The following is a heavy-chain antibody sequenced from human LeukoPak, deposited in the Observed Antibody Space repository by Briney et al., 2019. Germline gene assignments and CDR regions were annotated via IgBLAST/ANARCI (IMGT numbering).Heavy chain of an antibody. V-gene: IGHV4-34*01. D-gene: IGHD5-12*01. CDR3: ARGAARRDGYK. CDR2: INHSGST. CDR1: GGSSTGYY. Sequence: SETLSLTCAVYGGSSTGYYWSWIRQPPGKGLEWIGEINHSGSTNYNPSLKSRVTISVDTSKNQFSLKLTSVTAADTAVYYCARGAARRDGYKWGQGTQVTVSS. J-gene: IGHJ4*02.